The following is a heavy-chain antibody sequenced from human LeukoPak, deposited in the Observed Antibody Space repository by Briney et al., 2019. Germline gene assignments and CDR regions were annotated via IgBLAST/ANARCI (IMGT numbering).Heavy chain of an antibody. Sequence: GGSLRLSCAASGFTFSSYGMHWVRQAPGKGLEWVAVIWYDGSNKHYADSVKGRFIISRDNYKNTLYLQMNSLRAEDTAVYYCAKAVGTSGSMYYFDYWGQGTLVTVSS. J-gene: IGHJ4*02. CDR3: AKAVGTSGSMYYFDY. CDR1: GFTFSSYG. V-gene: IGHV3-33*06. D-gene: IGHD5-12*01. CDR2: IWYDGSNK.